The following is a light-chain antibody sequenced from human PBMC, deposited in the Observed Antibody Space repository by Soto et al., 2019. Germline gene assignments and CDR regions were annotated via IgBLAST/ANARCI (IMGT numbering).Light chain of an antibody. V-gene: IGLV2-14*03. CDR3: CSLTTSHTYV. J-gene: IGLJ1*01. CDR2: HVT. Sequence: QSALTQPASVSGSPGQAITISYTGTSSDIGHYDYVSWYQQHPGKAPKLMIYHVTYRPSGVSNRYSGSTSGNSASLPISGLQADAEADYYCCSLTTSHTYVFGSGTKVTVL. CDR1: SSDIGHYDY.